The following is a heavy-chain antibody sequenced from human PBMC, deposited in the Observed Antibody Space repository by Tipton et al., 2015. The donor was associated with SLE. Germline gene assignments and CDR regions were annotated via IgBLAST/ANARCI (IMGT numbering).Heavy chain of an antibody. CDR3: ARDSPTVAGTFDS. D-gene: IGHD6-19*01. V-gene: IGHV4-59*01. J-gene: IGHJ4*02. Sequence: TLSLTCTASGGSSSSYYWNWIRQPPGKGLEWIGYIHYSGSTDYNPSLNSRVTISSGPSKNQFSLRLRSVTAADTAVYYCARDSPTVAGTFDSWGQGTLVIVS. CDR2: IHYSGST. CDR1: GGSSSSYY.